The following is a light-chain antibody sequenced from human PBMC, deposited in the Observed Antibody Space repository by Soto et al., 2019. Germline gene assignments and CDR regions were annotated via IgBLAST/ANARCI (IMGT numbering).Light chain of an antibody. CDR3: QQCGISTWP. CDR1: QPVSSSY. J-gene: IGKJ1*01. V-gene: IGKV3-20*01. Sequence: EIVLTQSPGILSLSPGERATLSCRASQPVSSSYLAWYQQKPGQAPTLLIYGASTRATGIPDRFSGSGSGTDFTLTISRREPEDFAVYYCQQCGISTWPFGQGTKVDIK. CDR2: GAS.